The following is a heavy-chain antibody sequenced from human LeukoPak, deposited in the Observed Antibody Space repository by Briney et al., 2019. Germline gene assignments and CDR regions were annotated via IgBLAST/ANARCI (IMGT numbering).Heavy chain of an antibody. CDR1: GFTFSSYG. Sequence: GRSLRLSCAASGFTFSSYGMHWVRQAPGRGLEWVAVISSDENTKFYADSVKGRFTVYRDNSKKTVWLQMNSLRAEDTAVYYCAKKGGSSGRYDYLDYWGQGTLVTVSS. V-gene: IGHV3-30*18. D-gene: IGHD6-19*01. CDR3: AKKGGSSGRYDYLDY. J-gene: IGHJ4*02. CDR2: ISSDENTK.